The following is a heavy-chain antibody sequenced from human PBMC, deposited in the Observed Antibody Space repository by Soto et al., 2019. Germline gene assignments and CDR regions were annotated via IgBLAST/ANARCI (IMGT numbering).Heavy chain of an antibody. J-gene: IGHJ6*03. D-gene: IGHD3-10*01. V-gene: IGHV3-7*01. CDR2: IKQDGSEK. CDR1: GFTFSSYW. CDR3: ARSRGMVRGVMRWYYYYYMDV. Sequence: PGGSLRLSCAASGFTFSSYWMSWVRQAPGKGLEWVANIKQDGSEKYYVDSVKGRFTISRDNAKNSLYLQMNSLRAEDTAVYYCARSRGMVRGVMRWYYYYYMDVWGKGTTVTVSS.